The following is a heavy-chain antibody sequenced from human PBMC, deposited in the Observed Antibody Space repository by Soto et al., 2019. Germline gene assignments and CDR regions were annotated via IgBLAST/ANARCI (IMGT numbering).Heavy chain of an antibody. Sequence: ASVKVSCKASGYTFTSYGISWVRQAPGQGLEWMGWISAYNGNTNYAQKLQGRVTMTTDTSTSTAYMELRSLRSDDTAVYYCATSQPTPGIAVAGSDAFDIWGQGTMVTV. D-gene: IGHD6-19*01. CDR1: GYTFTSYG. CDR3: ATSQPTPGIAVAGSDAFDI. J-gene: IGHJ3*02. CDR2: ISAYNGNT. V-gene: IGHV1-18*01.